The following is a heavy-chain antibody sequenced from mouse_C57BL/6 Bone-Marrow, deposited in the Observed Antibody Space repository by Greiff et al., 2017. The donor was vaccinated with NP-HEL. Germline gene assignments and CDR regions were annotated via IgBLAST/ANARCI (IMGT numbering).Heavy chain of an antibody. V-gene: IGHV2-2*01. Sequence: VQLQQSGPGLVQPSQSLSITCTVSGFSLTSYGVHWVRQSPGKGLEWLGVIWSGGSTDYNAAFISSLSISKDNSKSQVFFKMNSLQADDTAIYYCARMMVTPYYCDYWGQGTTLTVSS. D-gene: IGHD2-3*01. CDR3: ARMMVTPYYCDY. CDR2: IWSGGST. J-gene: IGHJ2*01. CDR1: GFSLTSYG.